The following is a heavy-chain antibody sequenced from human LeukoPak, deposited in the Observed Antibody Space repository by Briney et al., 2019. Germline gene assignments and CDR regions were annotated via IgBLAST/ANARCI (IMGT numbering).Heavy chain of an antibody. CDR2: IKQDGSAK. CDR1: GFTFSSFW. Sequence: GGSLRLSCAASGFTFSSFWMSWVRQAPGKGLEWVANIKQDGSAKYYVDSVKGRFTISRDNAKNSLYLHMDSLRDEDAALYYCARDGPNSSSSDFDYWGQGTLVTVSS. CDR3: ARDGPNSSSSDFDY. V-gene: IGHV3-7*01. D-gene: IGHD6-6*01. J-gene: IGHJ4*02.